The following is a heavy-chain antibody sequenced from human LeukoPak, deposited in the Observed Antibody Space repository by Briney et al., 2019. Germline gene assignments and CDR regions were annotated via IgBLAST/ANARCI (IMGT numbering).Heavy chain of an antibody. CDR3: ARDLYQYYYDSSGFDY. V-gene: IGHV3-21*01. J-gene: IGHJ4*02. CDR1: GFTFSSYS. D-gene: IGHD3-22*01. CDR2: ISSSSSYI. Sequence: GGSLRLSCAASGFTFSSYSMNWVRQAPGKGLEWVSSISSSSSYIYYADSVKGRFTISRDNAKNSLYLQMNSLRAEDTAVYYCARDLYQYYYDSSGFDYWGQGTLVSVSS.